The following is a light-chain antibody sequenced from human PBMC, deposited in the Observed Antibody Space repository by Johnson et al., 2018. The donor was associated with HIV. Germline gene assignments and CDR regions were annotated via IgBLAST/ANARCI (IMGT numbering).Light chain of an antibody. CDR3: GTWDSSLSKV. J-gene: IGLJ1*01. CDR1: NSNIGNNY. V-gene: IGLV1-51*02. CDR2: ENN. Sequence: QSVLTQPPSVSAAPGQKVTISCSGSNSNIGNNYVSWYQHLPGTAPKLLIYENNKRPSGIPDRFSGSKFGTSATLGITGLQTGDEADYYCGTWDSSLSKVFGTGTKVTVL.